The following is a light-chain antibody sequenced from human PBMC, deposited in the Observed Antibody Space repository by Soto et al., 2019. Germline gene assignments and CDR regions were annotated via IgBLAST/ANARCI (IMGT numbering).Light chain of an antibody. Sequence: QSVLTQPPSVSGAPGQRVNIACTGSNSNIGAGYDVSWYQQHPGKAPKLLIYGVTKRPAGVPDRFSGSKSGNTASLTVSGLQTEDEAYYYCSSYAGSSIYVFGTGTKLTVL. J-gene: IGLJ1*01. CDR2: GVT. CDR1: NSNIGAGYD. CDR3: SSYAGSSIYV. V-gene: IGLV2-8*01.